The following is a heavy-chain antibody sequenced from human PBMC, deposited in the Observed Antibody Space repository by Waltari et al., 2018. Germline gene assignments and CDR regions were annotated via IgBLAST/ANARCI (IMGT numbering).Heavy chain of an antibody. CDR2: INSDGRDT. J-gene: IGHJ6*02. D-gene: IGHD6-13*01. Sequence: EEQLVASGGGLIQPGESLRVSCVVSGFTFSRYWLNWVRPAPGKGLVGVARINSDGRDTSYADSVKGRFTISRDNAKNTVYLQMKSLRAEDTAVYYCARVARKTYSSPVPGRDYYYGMDVWGLGTTVTVSS. CDR3: ARVARKTYSSPVPGRDYYYGMDV. V-gene: IGHV3-74*01. CDR1: GFTFSRYW.